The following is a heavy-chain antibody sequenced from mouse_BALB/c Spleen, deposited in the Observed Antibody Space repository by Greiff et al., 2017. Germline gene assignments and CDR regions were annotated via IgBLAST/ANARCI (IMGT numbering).Heavy chain of an antibody. J-gene: IGHJ4*01. V-gene: IGHV10-1*02. Sequence: EVKVVESGGGLVQPKGSLKLSCAASGFTFNTYAMNWVRQAPGKGLEWVARIRSKSNNYATYYADSVKDRFTISRDDSQSMLYLQMNNLKTEDTAMYYCVRHVYYGSSYNAMDYWGQGTSVTVSS. CDR3: VRHVYYGSSYNAMDY. D-gene: IGHD1-1*01. CDR2: IRSKSNNYAT. CDR1: GFTFNTYA.